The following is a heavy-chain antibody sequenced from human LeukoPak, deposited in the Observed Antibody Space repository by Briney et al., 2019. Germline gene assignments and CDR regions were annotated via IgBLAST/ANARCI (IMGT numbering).Heavy chain of an antibody. D-gene: IGHD3-10*01. CDR1: GFTFSSYG. V-gene: IGHV3-30*18. J-gene: IGHJ6*02. CDR3: AKDVYYGSGSYLDRMDV. Sequence: GSLRLSCAASGFTFSSYGMHWVRQAPGKGLEWVAVISYDGSNKYYADSVKGRFTISRDNSKNTLYLQMNSLRAEDTAVYYCAKDVYYGSGSYLDRMDVWGQGTTVTVSS. CDR2: ISYDGSNK.